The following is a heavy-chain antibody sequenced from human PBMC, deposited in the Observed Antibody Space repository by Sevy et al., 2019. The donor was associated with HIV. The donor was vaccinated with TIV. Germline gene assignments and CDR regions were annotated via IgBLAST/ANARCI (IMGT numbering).Heavy chain of an antibody. V-gene: IGHV4-61*01. Sequence: SETLSLTCNVSVASVSSGKYYWTWIRQPPGKDLEWIGHVSYIGRNNYNPSLKSRVTISEDTSKNQFSLSLNSVTAADTATYYCAREIYFYENSGFYYFDSWGLGILVTVSS. CDR1: VASVSSGKYY. CDR3: AREIYFYENSGFYYFDS. J-gene: IGHJ4*02. CDR2: VSYIGRN. D-gene: IGHD3-22*01.